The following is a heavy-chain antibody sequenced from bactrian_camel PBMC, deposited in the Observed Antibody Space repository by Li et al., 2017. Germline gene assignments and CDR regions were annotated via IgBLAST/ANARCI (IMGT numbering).Heavy chain of an antibody. V-gene: IGHV3S55*01. J-gene: IGHJ4*01. CDR2: IDSDGRT. Sequence: HVQLVESGGGSVQAGGSLRLTCAASGYPYQSYCMGWFRQAPGKEREAVAHIDSDGRTSYIDSVKGRFTISKDNAKKTTTLQMVSLKPEDTAMYYCAAGRYCSLSYITIWGQGTQVTVS. CDR3: AAGRYCSLSYITI. CDR1: GYPYQSYC. D-gene: IGHD6*01.